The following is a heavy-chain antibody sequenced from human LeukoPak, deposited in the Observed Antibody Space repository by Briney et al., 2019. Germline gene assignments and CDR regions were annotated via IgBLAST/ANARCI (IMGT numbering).Heavy chain of an antibody. D-gene: IGHD6-13*01. Sequence: GGSLRLSCAASGFTFSSYAMHWVRQAPGKGLEWVAVISYDGSNKYYADSVKGRFAISRDNSKNTLYLQMNSLRAEDTAVYYCARGSSSWSNWFDPWGQGTLVTVSS. J-gene: IGHJ5*02. CDR2: ISYDGSNK. V-gene: IGHV3-30*09. CDR3: ARGSSSWSNWFDP. CDR1: GFTFSSYA.